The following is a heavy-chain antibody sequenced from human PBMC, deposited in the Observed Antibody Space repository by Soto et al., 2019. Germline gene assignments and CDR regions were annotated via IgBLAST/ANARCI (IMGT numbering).Heavy chain of an antibody. Sequence: LRLSSASSGFTFRNFTMNWGRQAPGKGLEWVSTISSNSAYIYYTDALRGRFTISRDNAKNSLHLQMNSLRAEDTAVYYCTRDASRDSSARGWFDPWGPGTMVTVSS. CDR1: GFTFRNFT. D-gene: IGHD6-13*01. V-gene: IGHV3-21*01. CDR2: ISSNSAYI. J-gene: IGHJ5*02. CDR3: TRDASRDSSARGWFDP.